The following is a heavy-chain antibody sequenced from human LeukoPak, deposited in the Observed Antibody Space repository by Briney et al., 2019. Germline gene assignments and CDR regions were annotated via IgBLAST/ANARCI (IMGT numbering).Heavy chain of an antibody. D-gene: IGHD3-3*02. V-gene: IGHV4-4*07. CDR2: IYTSGST. CDR3: ARFAFGMGPYYFDY. Sequence: SETLSLTCTVSGGSISSYYWSWIRQPAGKGLEWIGRIYTSGSTYYNPSLKSRVTISVDTSKNQFSLNLSSVTAADTAVYYCARFAFGMGPYYFDYWGQGTLVSVSS. CDR1: GGSISSYY. J-gene: IGHJ4*02.